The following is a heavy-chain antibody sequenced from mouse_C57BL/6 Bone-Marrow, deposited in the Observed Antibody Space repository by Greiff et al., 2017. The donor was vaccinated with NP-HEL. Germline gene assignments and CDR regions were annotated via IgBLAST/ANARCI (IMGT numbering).Heavy chain of an antibody. J-gene: IGHJ3*01. D-gene: IGHD3-1*01. Sequence: EVMLVESGGGLVKPGGSLKLSCAASGFTFSSYAMSWVRQTPEKRLEWVATISDGGSYTYYPDNVKGRFTISRDNAKNNLYLQMSHLKSEDTAMYYCARVGTWGYRYSFAYWGQGILVTVSA. CDR1: GFTFSSYA. CDR3: ARVGTWGYRYSFAY. CDR2: ISDGGSYT. V-gene: IGHV5-4*03.